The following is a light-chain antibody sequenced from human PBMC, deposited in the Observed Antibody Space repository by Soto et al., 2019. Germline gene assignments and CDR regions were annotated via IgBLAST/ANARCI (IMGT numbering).Light chain of an antibody. J-gene: IGLJ7*01. CDR3: CSYAGSDYF. Sequence: QSALTQPASVSGSPGQSLSISCTGASSDVGRYNLVSWYQQYPGKAPKLMIYEVSKWPSGVSHRFSGSRSGNTASLTISGLQAEDEADYYCCSYAGSDYFFGSGTQLTVL. CDR2: EVS. CDR1: SSDVGRYNL. V-gene: IGLV2-23*02.